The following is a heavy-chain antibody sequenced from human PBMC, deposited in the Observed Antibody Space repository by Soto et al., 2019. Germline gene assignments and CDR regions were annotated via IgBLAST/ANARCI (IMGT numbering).Heavy chain of an antibody. J-gene: IGHJ4*02. D-gene: IGHD4-17*01. CDR3: AKDMKWGGMTTTPYFDS. CDR2: RSYDGSSE. Sequence: GGSLRLSCAASGFTYSSYSLHWVRQAPGKGLEWVAVRSYDGSSEHYADSVKGRFTISRDNAKSSLFLQMNSLRPDDTALYYCAKDMKWGGMTTTPYFDSWGQGTLVTVSS. V-gene: IGHV3-30-3*02. CDR1: GFTYSSYS.